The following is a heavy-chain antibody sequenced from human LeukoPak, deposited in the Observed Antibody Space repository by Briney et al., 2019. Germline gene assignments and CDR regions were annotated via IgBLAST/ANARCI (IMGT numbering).Heavy chain of an antibody. CDR1: GGSISSSSYY. D-gene: IGHD2-2*01. CDR3: ARLSCSSTSCFHTFDI. V-gene: IGHV4-39*01. CDR2: VYYSGST. Sequence: PSETLSLTRTVSGGSISSSSYYWGWIRQPPGKGLEWIGSVYYSGSTYYNPSLKSRVTISVDTSKNQFSLKLSSVTAADTAVYYCARLSCSSTSCFHTFDIWGQGTMVTVSS. J-gene: IGHJ3*02.